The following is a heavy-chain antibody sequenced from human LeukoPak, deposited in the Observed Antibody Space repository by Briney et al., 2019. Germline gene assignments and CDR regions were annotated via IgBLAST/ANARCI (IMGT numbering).Heavy chain of an antibody. CDR1: GGSISSSSYY. Sequence: PSETLSLTCSVSGGSISSSSYYWAWIRQPPGKGLEWIGNIYYSGTTYYNPSLKSRVTISVDTSKNQLSLKLSSVTAADTAVYYCAGVGAAPRIYSYCDYWGQGTLVTVSS. D-gene: IGHD5-18*01. CDR2: IYYSGTT. J-gene: IGHJ4*02. CDR3: AGVGAAPRIYSYCDY. V-gene: IGHV4-39*01.